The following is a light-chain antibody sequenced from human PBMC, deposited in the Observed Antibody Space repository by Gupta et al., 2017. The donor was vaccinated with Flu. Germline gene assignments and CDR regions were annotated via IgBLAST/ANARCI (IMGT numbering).Light chain of an antibody. CDR3: SSYTSSSTHWV. V-gene: IGLV2-14*01. CDR2: EVS. J-gene: IGLJ3*02. Sequence: SALTQPASVSGSPGQSITISCTGTSSDVGGYNYVSCYQQHPGKAPKLMIYEVSNRPSGVSNRFSGSKSGNTASLTISGLQAEDEADYYCSSYTSSSTHWVFGGGTKLTGL. CDR1: SSDVGGYNY.